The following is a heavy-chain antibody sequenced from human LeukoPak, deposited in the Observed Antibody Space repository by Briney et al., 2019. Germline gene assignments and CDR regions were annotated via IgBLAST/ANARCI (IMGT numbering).Heavy chain of an antibody. V-gene: IGHV4-34*01. CDR2: INHSGST. CDR1: GGSFSGHY. J-gene: IGHJ5*02. D-gene: IGHD3-10*01. CDR3: ARDYYGSGSDNWFDP. Sequence: SETLSLTCAVYGGSFSGHYWSWIRQSPEKGLEWIGEINHSGSTNYNPSLKSRVNISVDTSKNQFSLKLSSVTAADTAVYYCARDYYGSGSDNWFDPWGQGTLVTDSS.